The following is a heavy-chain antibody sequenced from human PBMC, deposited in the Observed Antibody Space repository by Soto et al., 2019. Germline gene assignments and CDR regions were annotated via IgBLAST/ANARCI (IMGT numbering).Heavy chain of an antibody. CDR3: ARSYCSSASCYVAWFDR. Sequence: SDTLSLTCTVSGGAISTSYWSWLRRPPGKELEWIGQIYYRGSIQYNPQLKGRLNISLDTSKNPFSTELSSLNAADTAVYYCARSYCSSASCYVAWFDRWGQGTLVTVSP. CDR2: IYYRGSI. J-gene: IGHJ5*02. CDR1: GGAISTSY. V-gene: IGHV4-59*08. D-gene: IGHD2-2*01.